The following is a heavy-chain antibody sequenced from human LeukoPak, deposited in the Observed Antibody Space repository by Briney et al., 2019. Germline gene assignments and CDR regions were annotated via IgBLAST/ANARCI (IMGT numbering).Heavy chain of an antibody. J-gene: IGHJ4*02. D-gene: IGHD2-2*01. CDR3: ARDLRYCSSTSCYYYFDY. CDR1: GGTFSSYA. V-gene: IGHV1-69*13. CDR2: IIPIFGTA. Sequence: ASVKVSCKASGGTFSSYAISWVRQAPGQGLEWTGGIIPIFGTANYAQKFQGRVTITADESTSTAYMELSSLRSEDTAVYYCARDLRYCSSTSCYYYFDYWGQGTLVTVSS.